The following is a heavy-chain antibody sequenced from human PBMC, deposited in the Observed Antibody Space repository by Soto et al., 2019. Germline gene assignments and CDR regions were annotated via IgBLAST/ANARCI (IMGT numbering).Heavy chain of an antibody. D-gene: IGHD1-26*01. CDR2: IYYSGST. Sequence: QVQLQESGPGLVKPSETLSLTCTVSGGSVSSGSYYWSWIRQPPGKGLEWIGYIYYSGSTNYNPSLKSRVTISVATATNQFSLKLSSVTAADTAVYYCASVVGASFDYWGQGTLVTVSS. J-gene: IGHJ4*02. V-gene: IGHV4-61*01. CDR1: GGSVSSGSYY. CDR3: ASVVGASFDY.